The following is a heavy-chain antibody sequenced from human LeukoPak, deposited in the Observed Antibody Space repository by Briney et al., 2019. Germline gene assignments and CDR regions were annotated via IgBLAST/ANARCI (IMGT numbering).Heavy chain of an antibody. CDR1: GGSFSGYY. V-gene: IGHV4-34*01. J-gene: IGHJ4*02. CDR2: INRGGNT. Sequence: SETLSLTCAVYGGSFSGYYWNWVRQPPGKGLEWIGEINRGGNTNYNPSLKSRVTISVHPSKNHFSLKLSSVTAADTAVYYCARSPLERRRGFLSYWGQGTLVTVSS. D-gene: IGHD1-1*01. CDR3: ARSPLERRRGFLSY.